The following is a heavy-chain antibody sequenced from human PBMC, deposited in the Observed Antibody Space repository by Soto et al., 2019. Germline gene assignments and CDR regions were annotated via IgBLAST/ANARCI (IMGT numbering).Heavy chain of an antibody. Sequence: GGSLRLSCAASGFTFSSYGMHWVRQAPGKGLEWVAVIYSGGSTYYADSVKGRFTISRHNSKNTLYLQMNSLRAEDTAVYYCARHSHFYYGSDYWGQGTLVTVSS. CDR2: IYSGGST. CDR1: GFTFSSYG. CDR3: ARHSHFYYGSDY. D-gene: IGHD3-10*01. J-gene: IGHJ4*02. V-gene: IGHV3-53*04.